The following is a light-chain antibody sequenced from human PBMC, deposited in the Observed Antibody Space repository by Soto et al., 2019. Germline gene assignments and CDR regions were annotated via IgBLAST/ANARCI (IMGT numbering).Light chain of an antibody. CDR1: NSDVGGYNY. Sequence: QSALTQPPSASGSPGQSVTISCTGTNSDVGGYNYVSWYQQHPGKAPKLMIYELSKRPSGVPDRFSGSKSGNTASLTVSGLQAEDEADYYCSSYAGSNNFVVFGGGTKLTVL. CDR3: SSYAGSNNFVV. CDR2: ELS. V-gene: IGLV2-8*01. J-gene: IGLJ2*01.